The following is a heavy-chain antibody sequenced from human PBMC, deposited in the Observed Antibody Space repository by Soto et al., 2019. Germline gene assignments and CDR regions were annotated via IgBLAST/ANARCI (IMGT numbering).Heavy chain of an antibody. V-gene: IGHV1-2*04. Sequence: QVQLVQSGAEVKKPGASVKVSCKASGYTFTGYYMHWVRQAPGQGLEWMGWINPNSGGTNYAQKFQGWVTMTRDTSISTDYMELSRLRSDDTAVYYCARRRASSWYTNWFDPWGQGTLVTVS. CDR3: ARRRASSWYTNWFDP. CDR2: INPNSGGT. D-gene: IGHD6-13*01. CDR1: GYTFTGYY. J-gene: IGHJ5*02.